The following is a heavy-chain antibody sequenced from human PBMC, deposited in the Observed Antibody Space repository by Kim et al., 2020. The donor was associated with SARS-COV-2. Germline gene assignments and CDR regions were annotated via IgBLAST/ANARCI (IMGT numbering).Heavy chain of an antibody. CDR1: GGSISSYY. Sequence: SETLSLTCTVSGGSISSYYWNWVRQPPGKGLEWIGYIFHSGSTNYNPSLKSRVIISVDTSKSQVSLKLNSVTAADTAVYYWARFIAASGAGYQLDYWGQG. D-gene: IGHD6-13*01. J-gene: IGHJ4*02. V-gene: IGHV4-59*01. CDR2: IFHSGST. CDR3: ARFIAASGAGYQLDY.